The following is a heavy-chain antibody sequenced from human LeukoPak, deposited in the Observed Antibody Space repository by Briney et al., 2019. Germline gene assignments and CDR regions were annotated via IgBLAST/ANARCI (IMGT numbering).Heavy chain of an antibody. D-gene: IGHD3-10*01. V-gene: IGHV3-23*01. J-gene: IGHJ4*02. Sequence: PGGSLRLSCAASGFTFSSYAMSWVRQAPGKGLEWVSAISGSGGSTYYADSVKGRFTISRDNSKNTLYLQMNSLRAEDTAVYYCAKKLEITMVRGVNNFDYWGQGTLVTVSS. CDR3: AKKLEITMVRGVNNFDY. CDR2: ISGSGGST. CDR1: GFTFSSYA.